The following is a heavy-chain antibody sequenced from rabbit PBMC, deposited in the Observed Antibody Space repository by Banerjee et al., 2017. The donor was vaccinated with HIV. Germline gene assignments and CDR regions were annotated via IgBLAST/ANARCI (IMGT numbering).Heavy chain of an antibody. J-gene: IGHJ4*01. CDR3: ARDLAGVIGWNFGL. Sequence: QEQLVESGGGLVKPEGSLTLTCTASGFSFSSSYYMCWVRQAPGKGLEWIGCINTGSGTTYYASWAKGRFSISRSTSLNTVTLQMTSLTAADTATYFCARDLAGVIGWNFGLWGQGTLVTVS. V-gene: IGHV1S43*01. CDR2: INTGSGTT. CDR1: GFSFSSSYY. D-gene: IGHD4-1*01.